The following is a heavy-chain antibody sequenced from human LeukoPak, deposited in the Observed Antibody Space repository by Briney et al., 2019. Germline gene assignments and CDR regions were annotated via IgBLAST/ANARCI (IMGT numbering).Heavy chain of an antibody. D-gene: IGHD3-16*01. V-gene: IGHV3-30*02. CDR3: AKFGHGYHFDY. J-gene: IGHJ4*02. CDR1: GFTFSSYA. CDR2: IRYDGSHK. Sequence: PGGSLRLSCAASGFTFSSYAMHWVRQAPGRGLEWVAYIRYDGSHKYYIDSVKGRFTISRDNSKNTLYLQMNSLRPEDTAVYYCAKFGHGYHFDYWGQGTLVTVSS.